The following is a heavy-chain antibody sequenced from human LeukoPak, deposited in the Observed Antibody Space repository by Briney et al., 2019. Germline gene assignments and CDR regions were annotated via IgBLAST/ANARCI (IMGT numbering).Heavy chain of an antibody. CDR3: AKDGVVRGVIVPPTRAFYFDY. V-gene: IGHV3-23*01. J-gene: IGHJ4*02. CDR2: ISGSGGST. CDR1: GFTFIGNW. D-gene: IGHD3-10*01. Sequence: GGSLILSCAASGFTFIGNWMHWVRQAPGKGLVWVSSISGSGGSTYYADSVKGRFTISRDNSKNTRYLQMNSLRAEDTAVYYCAKDGVVRGVIVPPTRAFYFDYWGQGTLVTVSS.